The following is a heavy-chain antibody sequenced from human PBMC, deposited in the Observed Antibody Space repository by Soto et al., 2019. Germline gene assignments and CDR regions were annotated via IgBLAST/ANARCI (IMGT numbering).Heavy chain of an antibody. Sequence: QVQLQQWGAGLLKPSETLSLTCAVYGGSFSGYYWSWIRQPPGKGLEWIGEINHSGSTNYNPSLKSRVTKTVDTSKNQLSLKRSTVTAADTAVYYCARGKLLWFGELFARARDAFDIWGQGTMVSVSS. V-gene: IGHV4-34*01. J-gene: IGHJ3*02. CDR1: GGSFSGYY. CDR2: INHSGST. CDR3: ARGKLLWFGELFARARDAFDI. D-gene: IGHD3-10*01.